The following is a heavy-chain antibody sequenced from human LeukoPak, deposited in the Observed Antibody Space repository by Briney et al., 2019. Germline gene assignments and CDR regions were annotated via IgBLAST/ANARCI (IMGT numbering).Heavy chain of an antibody. CDR2: INHSGST. CDR3: ARIGPILGAAWVDY. V-gene: IGHV4-34*01. D-gene: IGHD3-3*02. J-gene: IGHJ4*02. CDR1: GGSFSYYY. Sequence: PSETLSLTCAVYGGSFSYYYWSWIRQPPGKTLEWIGEINHSGSTNYNPSLKSRVTISVDTSKNQFSLKLSSVTAADTAVYYCARIGPILGAAWVDYWGQGTLVSVSS.